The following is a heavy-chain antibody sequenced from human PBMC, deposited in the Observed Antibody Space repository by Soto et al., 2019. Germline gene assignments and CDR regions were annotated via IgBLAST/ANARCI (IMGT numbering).Heavy chain of an antibody. CDR1: GGSISSGDYY. V-gene: IGHV4-30-4*01. Sequence: QVQLQESGPGLVKPSQTLSLTCTVSGGSISSGDYYWSWIRQPPGKGMEWIGYIYYSGSTYYNPSLKSRVTISVDTSKNQFALKLNSVTAADTAVYYCAIYTAMEPTFDYWGQGTLVTVS. CDR3: AIYTAMEPTFDY. D-gene: IGHD5-18*01. J-gene: IGHJ4*02. CDR2: IYYSGST.